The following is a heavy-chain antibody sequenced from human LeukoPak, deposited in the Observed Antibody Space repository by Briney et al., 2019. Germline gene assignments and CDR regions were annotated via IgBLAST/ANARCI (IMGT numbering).Heavy chain of an antibody. D-gene: IGHD1-26*01. J-gene: IGHJ4*02. CDR1: GYSFTSYG. CDR2: ISAYNGNT. V-gene: IGHV1-18*04. CDR3: ASGSMNHYHY. Sequence: GESLKISCKGSGYSFTSYGISWVRQAPGQGLEWMGWISAYNGNTNYAQKLQGRVTMTTDTSTSTAYMELRSLRSDDTAVYYCASGSMNHYHYWGQGTLVTVSS.